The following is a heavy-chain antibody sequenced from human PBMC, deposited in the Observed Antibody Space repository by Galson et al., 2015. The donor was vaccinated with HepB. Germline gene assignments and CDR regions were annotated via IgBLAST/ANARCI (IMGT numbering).Heavy chain of an antibody. D-gene: IGHD2-15*01. CDR2: IRYDGGNK. V-gene: IGHV3-30*02. Sequence: SLRLSCAASGITFSSYGMHWVRQAPGKGLEWIAFIRYDGGNKYYADSVKGRFLISRDNSKNTLYLQINSPRPEDTAVYYCGTKRLGYCSGGSCLGPNYFDYLGQGTLVTGTS. CDR1: GITFSSYG. CDR3: GTKRLGYCSGGSCLGPNYFDY. J-gene: IGHJ4*02.